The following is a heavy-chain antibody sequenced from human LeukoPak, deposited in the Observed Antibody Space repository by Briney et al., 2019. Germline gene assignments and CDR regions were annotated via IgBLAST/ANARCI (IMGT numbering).Heavy chain of an antibody. D-gene: IGHD3-9*01. J-gene: IGHJ4*02. CDR1: GYTFTGYY. Sequence: ASVKVSCKASGYTFTGYYMHWVRQAPGQGLEWVGRINPNSGGTNYAQKFQGRVTMTRDTSISTAYMELSRLRSDDTAVYYCARDKSVVRYFDWLFNYWGQGTLVTVSS. CDR3: ARDKSVVRYFDWLFNY. V-gene: IGHV1-2*06. CDR2: INPNSGGT.